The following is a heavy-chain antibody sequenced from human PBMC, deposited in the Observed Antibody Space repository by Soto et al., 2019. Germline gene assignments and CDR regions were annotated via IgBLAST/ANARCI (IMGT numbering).Heavy chain of an antibody. V-gene: IGHV4-30-4*01. CDR3: ASGGSSNWFDP. D-gene: IGHD1-26*01. Sequence: QVRLQESGPGLVKPSQTLSLTCTVPSGSISSPDYYWSWIRQPPGKGLEWIGYIYYTGNTYYNPSLKSRVIMSVDTSTNQFSLKVTSVTAADTAVYYCASGGSSNWFDPWGQGTLVTVSS. J-gene: IGHJ5*02. CDR1: SGSISSPDYY. CDR2: IYYTGNT.